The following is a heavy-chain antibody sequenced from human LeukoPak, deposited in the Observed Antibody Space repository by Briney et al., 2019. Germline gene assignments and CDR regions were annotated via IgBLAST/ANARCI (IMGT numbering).Heavy chain of an antibody. CDR2: IYHSGNT. V-gene: IGHV4-34*01. Sequence: KASETLSLTCAVYGGSFSGYYWSWIRQPPGKGLEWIGSIYHSGNTYYNPSLKSRVTISVDTSKNQFSLKLSSVTAADTAVYYCARAYSSSWYFNWFDPWGQGTLVTVSS. J-gene: IGHJ5*02. CDR3: ARAYSSSWYFNWFDP. D-gene: IGHD6-13*01. CDR1: GGSFSGYY.